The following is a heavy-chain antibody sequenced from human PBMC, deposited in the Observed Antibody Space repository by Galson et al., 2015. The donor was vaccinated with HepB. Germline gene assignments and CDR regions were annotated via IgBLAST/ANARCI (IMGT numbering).Heavy chain of an antibody. CDR1: GGTFSSYT. Sequence: SVKVSCKASGGTFSSYTISWVRQAPGQGLEWMGRIIPILGIANYAQKFQGRVTITADKCTSTAYMELSSLRSEDTAVYYCARGDDSSGYYLQNAFDIWGQGTMVTVSS. D-gene: IGHD3-22*01. J-gene: IGHJ3*02. V-gene: IGHV1-69*02. CDR3: ARGDDSSGYYLQNAFDI. CDR2: IIPILGIA.